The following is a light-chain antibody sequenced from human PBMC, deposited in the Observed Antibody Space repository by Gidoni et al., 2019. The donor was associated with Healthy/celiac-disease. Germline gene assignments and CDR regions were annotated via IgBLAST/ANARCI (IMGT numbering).Light chain of an antibody. Sequence: EIVMTQSPATLSVSPGDRATLSCRASQSVSSNLAWYQQKPGQAPRLLIYGASTRATGIPARLSGSGSGTEFTLTISSLQSEDFAVYYCQQYNNWPRGTFGPGTKVDIK. CDR1: QSVSSN. CDR2: GAS. CDR3: QQYNNWPRGT. V-gene: IGKV3-15*01. J-gene: IGKJ3*01.